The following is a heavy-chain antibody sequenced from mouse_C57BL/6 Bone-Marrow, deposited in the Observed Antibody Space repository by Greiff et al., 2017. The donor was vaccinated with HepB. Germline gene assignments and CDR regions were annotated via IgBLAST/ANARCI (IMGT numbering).Heavy chain of an antibody. D-gene: IGHD2-1*01. V-gene: IGHV1-26*01. CDR2: INPNNGGT. CDR1: GYTFTDYY. Sequence: EVQLQQSGPELVKPGASVKISCKASGYTFTDYYMNWVKQSHGKSLEWIGDINPNNGGTSYNQKFKGKATLTVDKSSSTAYMALRSLTSEDSAVYYCARRGNYYAMDYWGQGTSVTVSS. J-gene: IGHJ4*01. CDR3: ARRGNYYAMDY.